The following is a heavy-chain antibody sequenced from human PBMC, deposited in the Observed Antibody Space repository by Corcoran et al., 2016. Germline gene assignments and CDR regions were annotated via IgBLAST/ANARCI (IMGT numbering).Heavy chain of an antibody. CDR2: ISSSSSTI. V-gene: IGHV3-48*02. CDR1: GFTFSSYS. Sequence: EVQLVESGGGLVQPGGSLRLSCAASGFTFSSYSMNWVRQAPGKGLEWVSYISSSSSTIDYADSVKGRFTISRDNAKNSLYLQMNSLRDEDTAVYYCAREGCECTSCADYYYYGMDFCGQGTTVT. D-gene: IGHD2-2*01. CDR3: AREGCECTSCADYYYYGMDF. J-gene: IGHJ6*02.